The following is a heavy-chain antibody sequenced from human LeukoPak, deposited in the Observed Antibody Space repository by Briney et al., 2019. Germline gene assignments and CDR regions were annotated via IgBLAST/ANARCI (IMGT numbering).Heavy chain of an antibody. CDR3: ARITVTTETNWFDP. J-gene: IGHJ5*02. CDR1: GASISSGSNY. D-gene: IGHD4-17*01. CDR2: IYSSGST. Sequence: SETLSLTCSVSGASISSGSNYWGWIRQPPGKTLEWIGSIYSSGSTYYNPSLKSRVIIIIDTPKNHFSLKLSSVTAADTAVYYCARITVTTETNWFDPWGQGTLVTVSS. V-gene: IGHV4-39*07.